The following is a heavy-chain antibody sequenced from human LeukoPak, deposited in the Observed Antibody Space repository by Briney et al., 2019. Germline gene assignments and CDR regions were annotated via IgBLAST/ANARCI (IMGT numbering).Heavy chain of an antibody. D-gene: IGHD2-15*01. CDR1: GFTFSSYA. V-gene: IGHV3-30*04. CDR2: ISYDGSNK. J-gene: IGHJ6*02. CDR3: ARDSGPDYYYYGMDV. Sequence: GGSLRLSCAASGFTFSSYAMHWVRQAPGKGLEWVAVISYDGSNKYYADSVKGRFTISRDNSKNTLYLQMNSLRAEDTAVYYCARDSGPDYYYYGMDVLGQGTTVTVSS.